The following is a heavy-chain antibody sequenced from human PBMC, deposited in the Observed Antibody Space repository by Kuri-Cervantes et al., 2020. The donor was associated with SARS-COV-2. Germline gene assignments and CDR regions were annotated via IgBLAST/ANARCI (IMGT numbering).Heavy chain of an antibody. CDR1: GYSISRDYY. V-gene: IGHV4-38-2*02. Sequence: GSLRLSCTVSGYSISRDYYWGWIRQPPGKGLEWIGSIYHSGSTYYNPSLKSRATISVDTSKNQFSLKLSSVTAADTAVYYCASPGGGSRYYFDYWGQGTLVTVSS. J-gene: IGHJ4*02. CDR3: ASPGGGSRYYFDY. D-gene: IGHD2-15*01. CDR2: IYHSGST.